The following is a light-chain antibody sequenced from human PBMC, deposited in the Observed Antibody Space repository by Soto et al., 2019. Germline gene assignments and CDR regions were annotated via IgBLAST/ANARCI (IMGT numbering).Light chain of an antibody. V-gene: IGKV1-27*01. CDR1: QGIGVY. J-gene: IGKJ4*01. CDR3: QKYNSAPLT. Sequence: DIQMTQSPSSLSASLGDRVTITCRASQGIGVYLAWFQQKPGNAPKLLIYAASTLQSGVPSRFSGSGSGTDFTHTVSILQPEDVATYYCQKYNSAPLTFGGGTRVEIK. CDR2: AAS.